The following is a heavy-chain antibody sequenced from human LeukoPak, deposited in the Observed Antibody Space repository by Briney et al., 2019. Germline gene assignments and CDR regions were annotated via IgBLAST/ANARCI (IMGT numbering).Heavy chain of an antibody. J-gene: IGHJ4*02. D-gene: IGHD3-16*01. V-gene: IGHV4-38-2*01. Sequence: SETLSLTCGVSGYSIRSGYYWGWIRQPPGQGLEWIGSIYHSGSTYYNPSLKSRVTILVDTSKNQFSLKMSSVTAADTAVYYCARRRGGDQFDYWGQGALVTVSS. CDR1: GYSIRSGYY. CDR2: IYHSGST. CDR3: ARRRGGDQFDY.